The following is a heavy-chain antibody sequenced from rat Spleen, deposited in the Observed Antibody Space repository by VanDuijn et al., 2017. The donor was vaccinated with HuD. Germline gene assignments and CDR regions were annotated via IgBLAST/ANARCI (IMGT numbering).Heavy chain of an antibody. CDR2: ISNAGDT. J-gene: IGHJ2*01. Sequence: EVQLVESGGGLVQPGRSLMLSCVASGFTFNNYWMTWIRQAPGKGLEWVASISNAGDTYYPDSVKGRFSISRENAKSTTYLHMNSLRSEDTATYYCATTPLYYSADPYYFDYWGQGVMVTVSS. CDR3: ATTPLYYSADPYYFDY. CDR1: GFTFNNYW. D-gene: IGHD1-1*01. V-gene: IGHV5-31*01.